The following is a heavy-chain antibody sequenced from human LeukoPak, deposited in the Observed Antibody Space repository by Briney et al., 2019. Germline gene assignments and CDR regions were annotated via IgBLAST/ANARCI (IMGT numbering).Heavy chain of an antibody. CDR3: AHTDSYYFDSGMVS. CDR1: GFRFSNYA. Sequence: GGSLRLPCTASGFRFSNYAMNWVHQAPGKGLEWVSVISGGGSSTNYADSVKGRFTISRENSKNTLYLQMNSLRAEDTAVYYCAHTDSYYFDSGMVSWGQGALVTVSS. V-gene: IGHV3-23*01. J-gene: IGHJ5*02. CDR2: ISGGGSST. D-gene: IGHD3-22*01.